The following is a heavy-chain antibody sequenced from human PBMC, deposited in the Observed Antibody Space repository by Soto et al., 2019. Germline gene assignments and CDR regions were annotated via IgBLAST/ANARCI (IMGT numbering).Heavy chain of an antibody. CDR3: AFGNLSFYFDF. J-gene: IGHJ4*02. Sequence: GGSLRLSCAASGFTFSGFGMHWVRQAPGKGLEWVAIIWYDGSDKYYADSVKGRFTISRDNSKNTLYLQMNSLRAEDTAVYHCAFGNLSFYFDFWGQGTPVTVSS. CDR2: IWYDGSDK. D-gene: IGHD3-16*01. CDR1: GFTFSGFG. V-gene: IGHV3-33*01.